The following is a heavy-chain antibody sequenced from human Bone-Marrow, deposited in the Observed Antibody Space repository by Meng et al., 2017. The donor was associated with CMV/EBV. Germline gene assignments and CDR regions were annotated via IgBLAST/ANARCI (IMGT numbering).Heavy chain of an antibody. CDR2: IYSGGST. CDR1: GFTVSSNY. CDR3: ARVGERIEYSSSNAFDI. J-gene: IGHJ3*02. Sequence: GESLKISCAASGFTVSSNYMSWVRQAPGKGLEWVSVIYSGGSTYYADSVKGRFTISRDNSKNKLYLQMNSLRAEDTAVYYCARVGERIEYSSSNAFDIWGQGNPGHRLL. V-gene: IGHV3-66*02. D-gene: IGHD6-6*01.